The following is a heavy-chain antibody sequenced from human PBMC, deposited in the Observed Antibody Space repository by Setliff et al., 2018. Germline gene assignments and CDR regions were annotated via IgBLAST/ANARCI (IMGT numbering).Heavy chain of an antibody. Sequence: PSETLSLTCSVSGMSITSYYWSWIRQSPGRGLEWIGDIYYTGSTTYSPSLKSRVTISPDTSKNQFHLTVNSVTAADTAVYYCARPHGGDYAFDIWGQGRMVTVSS. J-gene: IGHJ3*02. CDR2: IYYTGST. CDR1: GMSITSYY. D-gene: IGHD3-16*01. V-gene: IGHV4-59*01. CDR3: ARPHGGDYAFDI.